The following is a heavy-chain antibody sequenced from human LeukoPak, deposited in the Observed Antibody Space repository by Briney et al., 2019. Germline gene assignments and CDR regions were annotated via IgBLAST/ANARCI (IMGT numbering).Heavy chain of an antibody. CDR3: ARMYYYDNSGDDNWFDP. CDR2: LNPNTGNT. Sequence: ASVKVSCKASGYSFTNYDINWVRQATGQGLEWMGWLNPNTGNTGYAQKFQGRVTITRNTSISTAYLELSSLRSEDTAIYYCARMYYYDNSGDDNWFDPWGQGTLVTVSS. V-gene: IGHV1-8*03. D-gene: IGHD3-22*01. J-gene: IGHJ5*02. CDR1: GYSFTNYD.